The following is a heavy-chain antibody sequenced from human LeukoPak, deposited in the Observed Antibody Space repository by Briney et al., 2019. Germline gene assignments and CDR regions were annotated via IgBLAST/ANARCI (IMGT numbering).Heavy chain of an antibody. D-gene: IGHD5-18*01. CDR2: ISYEGSNK. V-gene: IGHV3-30*18. CDR3: AKDSGYSYLDF. Sequence: GGSLRLSCAASGYTFRSYGVHGVRQSPGKGGEWGAVISYEGSNKYYADSVKGRYTISRENSKNTVYLQMNSLRAEDTAVYYCAKDSGYSYLDFWGQGPLLSVPS. J-gene: IGHJ4*02. CDR1: GYTFRSYG.